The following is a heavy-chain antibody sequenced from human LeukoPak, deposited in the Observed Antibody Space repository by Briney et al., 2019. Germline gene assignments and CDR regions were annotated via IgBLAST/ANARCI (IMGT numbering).Heavy chain of an antibody. Sequence: GGSLRLSCAASGFTFDDYAMHWVRQAPGKGLEWVSAISGSGGSTYYADSVKGRFTISRDNSKNTLYLQMNSLRAEDTAVYYCAKDHSSSSFSWFDPWGQGTLVTVSS. CDR1: GFTFDDYA. V-gene: IGHV3-23*01. J-gene: IGHJ5*02. CDR3: AKDHSSSSFSWFDP. D-gene: IGHD6-13*01. CDR2: ISGSGGST.